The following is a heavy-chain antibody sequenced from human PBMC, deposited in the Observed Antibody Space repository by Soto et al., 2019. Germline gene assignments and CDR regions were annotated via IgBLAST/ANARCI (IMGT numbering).Heavy chain of an antibody. CDR3: ARDGVVVVATTRTFDI. CDR2: ISAYNGNT. CDR1: GYTFTSYG. Sequence: GASVKVSFKASGYTFTSYGISWVRQAPGQGLEWMGCISAYNGNTSYAQKLQGRVTMTTDTSTSTAYMELRSLRSDDTAVYYCARDGVVVVATTRTFDIWGQGTMVTVSS. V-gene: IGHV1-18*01. J-gene: IGHJ3*02. D-gene: IGHD2-15*01.